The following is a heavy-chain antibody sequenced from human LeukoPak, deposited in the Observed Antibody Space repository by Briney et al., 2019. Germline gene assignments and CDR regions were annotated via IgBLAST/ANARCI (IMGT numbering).Heavy chain of an antibody. CDR1: GGSISSYY. V-gene: IGHV4-59*08. CDR3: ARHGRGDYRLVY. J-gene: IGHJ4*02. Sequence: SETLSLTCTVSGGSISSYYWSWLRQPPGKGLEWIGYIYYSGSTNYNPSLKSRVTISVDTSKNQFSLKLSSVTAADTAVYYCARHGRGDYRLVYWGQGALVTVSS. D-gene: IGHD4-17*01. CDR2: IYYSGST.